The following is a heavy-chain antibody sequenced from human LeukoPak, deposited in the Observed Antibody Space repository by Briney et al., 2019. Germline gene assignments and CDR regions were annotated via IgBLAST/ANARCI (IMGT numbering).Heavy chain of an antibody. V-gene: IGHV3-23*01. CDR2: ISGGGRSP. D-gene: IGHD1-26*01. J-gene: IGHJ4*02. CDR3: AREREFAY. CDR1: GFTFTTCA. Sequence: GGSLRLSWAPSGFTFTTCAMRWVRQAPGKGLEWVSIISGGGRSPEYADSVKGHFTISRDNSKNTLYLQMDSMRAQDTAVYYCAREREFAYWGQGTLVTVSS.